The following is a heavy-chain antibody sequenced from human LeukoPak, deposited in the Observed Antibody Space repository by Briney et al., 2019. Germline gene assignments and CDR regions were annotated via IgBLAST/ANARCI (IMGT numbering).Heavy chain of an antibody. CDR1: GGSISSSNW. V-gene: IGHV4-4*02. CDR3: ATRPVYYGSGSYSDY. CDR2: IYHSGST. Sequence: SGTLSLTCAVSGGSISSSNWWSWVRQPPGKGLEWIGEIYHSGSTNYNPSLKSRVTISVDKSKNQFSLKLSSVTAGDTAVYYCATRPVYYGSGSYSDYWGQGTLVTVSS. D-gene: IGHD3-10*01. J-gene: IGHJ4*02.